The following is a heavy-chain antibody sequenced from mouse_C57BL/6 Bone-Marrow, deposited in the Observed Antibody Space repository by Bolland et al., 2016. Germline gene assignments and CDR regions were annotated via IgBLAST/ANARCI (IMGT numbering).Heavy chain of an antibody. V-gene: IGHV1-80*01. Sequence: PGDGDTNYNGKFKGKATLTADKSSSTAYMQLSSLTSEDSAVYFCARSDYYGNAMDSWGQGTS. J-gene: IGHJ4*01. CDR3: ARSDYYGNAMDS. CDR2: PGDGDT. D-gene: IGHD1-1*01.